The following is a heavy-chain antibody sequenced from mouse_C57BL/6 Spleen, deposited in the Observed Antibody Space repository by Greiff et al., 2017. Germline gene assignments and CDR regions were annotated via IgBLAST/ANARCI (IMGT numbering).Heavy chain of an antibody. CDR1: GFNIKDYY. D-gene: IGHD1-1*01. Sequence: EVQLQQSGAELVRPGASVKLSCTASGFNIKDYYMHWVKQRPDQGLEWIGRIDPEDGDTDYAPRFQGKATMTADPSSNPAYLQLSSLTSEDAAVYYCTTSYYYGSSSCEVWGTGTTVTVSS. J-gene: IGHJ1*03. V-gene: IGHV14-1*01. CDR2: IDPEDGDT. CDR3: TTSYYYGSSSCEV.